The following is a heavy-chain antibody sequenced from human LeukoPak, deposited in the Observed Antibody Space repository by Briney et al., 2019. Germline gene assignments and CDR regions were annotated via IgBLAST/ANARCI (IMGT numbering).Heavy chain of an antibody. CDR1: GFTFSGSS. D-gene: IGHD6-19*01. Sequence: QTGGSLRLSCAASGFTFSGSSIHWVRLASGKGLEGVGRVRSKANNYAAAYAASLKGRFTLSRDDSHNTAYLQMNSLKTEDTAVYYCTRYFPDDRSGRYGDCWGQGTLVTVSS. CDR2: VRSKANNYAA. J-gene: IGHJ4*02. V-gene: IGHV3-73*01. CDR3: TRYFPDDRSGRYGDC.